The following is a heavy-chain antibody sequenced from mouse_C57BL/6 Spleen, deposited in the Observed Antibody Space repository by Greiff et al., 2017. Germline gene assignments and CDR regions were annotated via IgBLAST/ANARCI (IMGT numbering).Heavy chain of an antibody. Sequence: QVQLKQPGAELVKPGASVKMSCKASGYTFTSYWITWVKQRPGQGLEWIGDIYPGSGSTNYNEKFKSKATLTVDTSSRTAYMQLSSLTSEDSAVYYCAREGAYYYGSSGGFAYWGQGTLVTVSA. V-gene: IGHV1-55*01. J-gene: IGHJ3*01. CDR3: AREGAYYYGSSGGFAY. D-gene: IGHD1-1*01. CDR1: GYTFTSYW. CDR2: IYPGSGST.